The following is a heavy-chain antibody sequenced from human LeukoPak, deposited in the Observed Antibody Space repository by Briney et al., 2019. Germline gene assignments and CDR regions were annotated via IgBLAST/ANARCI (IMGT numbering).Heavy chain of an antibody. D-gene: IGHD4-11*01. J-gene: IGHJ5*02. Sequence: SETLSLTCTVSGGSISSSSYYWGWIRQPPGKGLEWIGSIYYSGSTYYNPSLKSRVTISVDTSKNQFSLKLSSVTAADTAVYYCARGTNDYRLNWFDPWGQGTLVTVSS. CDR1: GGSISSSSYY. V-gene: IGHV4-39*07. CDR3: ARGTNDYRLNWFDP. CDR2: IYYSGST.